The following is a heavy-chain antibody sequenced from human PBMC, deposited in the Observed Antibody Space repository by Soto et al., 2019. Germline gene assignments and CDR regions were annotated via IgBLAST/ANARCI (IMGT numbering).Heavy chain of an antibody. CDR2: IYHSGST. J-gene: IGHJ4*02. CDR1: GYFISTGFN. V-gene: IGHV4-38-2*01. CDR3: APGWGTGFHPLDY. D-gene: IGHD6-19*01. Sequence: SETLSLTCAVSGYFISTGFNWAWIRQPPGKGLVWIGSIYHSGSTYYNLSLKRRVTISSDASKNQISLKMSSVTAADTALYYCAPGWGTGFHPLDYWGQGTLVTVSS.